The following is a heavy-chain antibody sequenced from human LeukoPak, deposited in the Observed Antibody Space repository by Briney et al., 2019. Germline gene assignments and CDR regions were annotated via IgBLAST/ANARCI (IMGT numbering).Heavy chain of an antibody. CDR1: GYTLTAYY. CDR2: INPDSGGT. D-gene: IGHD2-21*02. V-gene: IGHV1-2*02. CDR3: ARVTDETGQ. Sequence: ASVKVSCKASGYTLTAYYLHWVRQAPGQGLEWMGWINPDSGGTNYVQKFQGRVTMTRDTSISTAYMELSGLSSDDTAVYYCARVTDETGQWGQGTLVTVSS. J-gene: IGHJ4*02.